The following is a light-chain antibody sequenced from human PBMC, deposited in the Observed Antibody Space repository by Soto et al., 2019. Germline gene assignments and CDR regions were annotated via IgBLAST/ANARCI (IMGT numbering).Light chain of an antibody. CDR2: DVS. J-gene: IGLJ1*01. CDR1: SSDVGGYNY. V-gene: IGLV2-11*01. CDR3: CSYAGSPRYV. Sequence: QSALTQPRSVSGSPGQSVTISCTGTSSDVGGYNYVSWYQQHPGKAPKVMIYDVSERPSGVPDRFSGSKSGNTSSRTISGLQDEDEADYYCCSYAGSPRYVLGTGTKVTVL.